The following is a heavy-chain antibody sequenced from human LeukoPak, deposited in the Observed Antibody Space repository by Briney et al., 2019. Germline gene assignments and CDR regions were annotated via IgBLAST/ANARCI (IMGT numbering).Heavy chain of an antibody. CDR2: INPNSGGT. V-gene: IGHV1-2*02. CDR1: GYTFTGYY. D-gene: IGHD2-15*01. Sequence: ASVKVSCKASGYTFTGYYMHWVRQAPGQGLEWMGWINPNSGGTNYAQKFQGRVTMTRDTSISTAYMELSRLRSDDTAVYYCARVRSVVAAVRTHFGAFDIWGQGTMVTVSS. J-gene: IGHJ3*02. CDR3: ARVRSVVAAVRTHFGAFDI.